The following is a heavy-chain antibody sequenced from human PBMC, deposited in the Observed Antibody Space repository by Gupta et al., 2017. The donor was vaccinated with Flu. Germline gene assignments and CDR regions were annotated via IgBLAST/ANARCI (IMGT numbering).Heavy chain of an antibody. J-gene: IGHJ4*02. CDR2: INSDGSST. CDR1: GFTFSSYW. CDR3: ARVTRGYSYGYHFDY. Sequence: EVQLVESGGGLVQPGGSLRLSCAASGFTFSSYWMHWVRQAPGKGLVWVSRINSDGSSTSYADSVKGRFTISRDNAKNTLYLQMNSLRAEDTAVYYCARVTRGYSYGYHFDYWGQGTLVTVSS. D-gene: IGHD5-18*01. V-gene: IGHV3-74*01.